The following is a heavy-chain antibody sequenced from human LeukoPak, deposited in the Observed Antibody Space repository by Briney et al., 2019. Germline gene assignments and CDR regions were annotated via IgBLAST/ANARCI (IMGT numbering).Heavy chain of an antibody. CDR1: GFTFSSYA. J-gene: IGHJ6*02. CDR2: ISGSGGST. CDR3: AKDDYDILTGYSNHYYYGMDV. Sequence: GGSLRRSCAASGFTFSSYAMSWVRQAPGKGLEWVSAISGSGGSTYYADSVKGRFTISRDNSKNTLYLQMNSLRAEDTAVYYCAKDDYDILTGYSNHYYYGMDVWGQGTTVTVSS. V-gene: IGHV3-23*01. D-gene: IGHD3-9*01.